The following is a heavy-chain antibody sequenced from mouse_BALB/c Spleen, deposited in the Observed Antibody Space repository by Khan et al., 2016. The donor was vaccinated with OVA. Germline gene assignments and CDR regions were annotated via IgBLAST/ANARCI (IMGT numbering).Heavy chain of an antibody. D-gene: IGHD2-2*01. J-gene: IGHJ4*01. CDR3: ARIEWLRDYAMDY. Sequence: QVTLKESGPGILQPSQTLSLTCSFSGFSLSSSGMGVGWIRQPSGKGLEWLAHIWWDDDKRYNPALKSRLTVSKDTSTNQVFLKIASVDTADTAIYCCARIEWLRDYAMDYWGQGTSVTVSS. CDR1: GFSLSSSGMG. CDR2: IWWDDDK. V-gene: IGHV8-8*01.